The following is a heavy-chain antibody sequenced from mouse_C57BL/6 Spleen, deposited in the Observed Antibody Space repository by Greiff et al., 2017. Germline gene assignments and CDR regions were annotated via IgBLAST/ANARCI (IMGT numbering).Heavy chain of an antibody. Sequence: EVQLQQSGPELVKPGASVKISCKASGYTFTDYYMNWVKQSHGKSLEWIGDINPNNGGTSYNQKFKGKATLTVDKSSSTAYMELRSLTSEDSAVYYCANIYYDYSYAMDYWGQGTSVTVSS. CDR2: INPNNGGT. CDR3: ANIYYDYSYAMDY. D-gene: IGHD2-4*01. J-gene: IGHJ4*01. CDR1: GYTFTDYY. V-gene: IGHV1-26*01.